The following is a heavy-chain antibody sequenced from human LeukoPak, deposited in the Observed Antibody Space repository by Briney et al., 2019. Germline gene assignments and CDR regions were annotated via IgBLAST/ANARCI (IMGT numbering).Heavy chain of an antibody. CDR2: IKNKSGSRAT. Sequence: GGSLRLSCAASGFDFSTNWMSWIRQPPGKGLEWIGHIKNKSGSRATEYVPPVHSRFTVSRHDSRNTVYLQMNSLKIEDTGIYYCVTDLSSGHSPWDRQWGQGVLVTVSS. CDR3: VTDLSSGHSPWDRQ. J-gene: IGHJ4*02. V-gene: IGHV3-15*01. CDR1: GFDFSTNW. D-gene: IGHD1-26*01.